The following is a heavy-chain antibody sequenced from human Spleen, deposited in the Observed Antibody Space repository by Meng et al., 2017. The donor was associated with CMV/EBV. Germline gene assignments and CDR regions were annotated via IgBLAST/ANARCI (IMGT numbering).Heavy chain of an antibody. D-gene: IGHD3-22*01. Sequence: GESLKISCAASGFTFDDYAMHWVRQAPGRGLEWVAVISYDGSIEYYADSVTGRFAVSRDNSKNTLYLQMNSLRAEDTAVYYCAKIQYYYDSSGYGTDAFDIWGQGTMVTVSS. J-gene: IGHJ3*02. V-gene: IGHV3-30*09. CDR2: ISYDGSIE. CDR1: GFTFDDYA. CDR3: AKIQYYYDSSGYGTDAFDI.